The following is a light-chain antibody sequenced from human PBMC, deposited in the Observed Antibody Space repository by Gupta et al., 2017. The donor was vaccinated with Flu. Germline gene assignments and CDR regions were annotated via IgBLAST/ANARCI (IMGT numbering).Light chain of an antibody. J-gene: IGKJ3*01. CDR1: QSVSSN. CDR3: QQYNNWPL. V-gene: IGKV3-15*01. Sequence: EIVMTQSPATLSVSPGERATLSCRASQSVSSNLAWYQQKPGQAPRLLIYGASTRATGIPARFSGSXSXTEFTLXISSLQSEDFAVYYCQQYNNWPLFGPGTKVDIK. CDR2: GAS.